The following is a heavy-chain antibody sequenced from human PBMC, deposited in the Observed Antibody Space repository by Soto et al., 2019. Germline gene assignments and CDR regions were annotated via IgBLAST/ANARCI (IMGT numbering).Heavy chain of an antibody. V-gene: IGHV4-4*02. Sequence: SETLCLTCAVSGGSISSSNWWGWVRQPPGKGLEWIGEIYHSGSTNYNPSLKSRVTISVDKSKNQFSLKLSSVTAADTAVYYCARGFWYSSTSYYYYGMDVWGQGTTVTVSS. J-gene: IGHJ6*01. D-gene: IGHD6-13*01. CDR3: ARGFWYSSTSYYYYGMDV. CDR2: IYHSGST. CDR1: GGSISSSNW.